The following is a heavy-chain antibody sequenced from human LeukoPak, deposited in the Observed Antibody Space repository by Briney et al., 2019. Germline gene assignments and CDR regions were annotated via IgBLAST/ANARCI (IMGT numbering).Heavy chain of an antibody. CDR3: AKAHLLGQQLAFFDY. D-gene: IGHD6-13*01. J-gene: IGHJ4*02. Sequence: GGSLRLSCAASGFTFSSYGMHWVRQAPGKGLEGVAVISYDGSNKYYADSVKGRFTISRDNSKNTLYPQMNSLRTEDTAVYYCAKAHLLGQQLAFFDYWGQGTLVTVSS. CDR2: ISYDGSNK. CDR1: GFTFSSYG. V-gene: IGHV3-30*18.